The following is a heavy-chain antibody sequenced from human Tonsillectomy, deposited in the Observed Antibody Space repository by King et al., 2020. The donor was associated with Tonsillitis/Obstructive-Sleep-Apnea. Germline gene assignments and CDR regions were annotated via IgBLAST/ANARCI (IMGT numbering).Heavy chain of an antibody. CDR2: INSDGSST. CDR1: GFTFSSYW. CDR3: ARSPPTYYYDRSAFDI. J-gene: IGHJ3*02. D-gene: IGHD3-22*01. V-gene: IGHV3-74*01. Sequence: VQLVESGGGLVQPGGSLRLSCAASGFTFSSYWMHWVRQAPGKGLVWASRINSDGSSTSYADSVKGRFTISRDNAKNTLYLQMNSLRAEDTAVYYCARSPPTYYYDRSAFDIWGQGTMVTVSS.